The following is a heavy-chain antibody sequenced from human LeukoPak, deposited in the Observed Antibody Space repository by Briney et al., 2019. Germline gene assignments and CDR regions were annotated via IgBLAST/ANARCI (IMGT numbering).Heavy chain of an antibody. CDR2: TYYRSKWYN. J-gene: IGHJ5*02. Sequence: SQTLSLTCAISGDSVSSNNAAWSWIRQSPSRGLEWLGRTYYRSKWYNDYAVSAKSRITINPDTSKNQFSLQLNSVTPEDTAVYYCAREYSSTWKNWFDPWGQGTLVTVSS. CDR3: AREYSSTWKNWFDP. CDR1: GDSVSSNNAA. V-gene: IGHV6-1*01. D-gene: IGHD6-13*01.